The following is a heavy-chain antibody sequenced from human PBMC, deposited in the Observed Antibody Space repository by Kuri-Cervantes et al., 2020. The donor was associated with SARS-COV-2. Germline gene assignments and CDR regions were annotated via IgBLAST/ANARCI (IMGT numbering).Heavy chain of an antibody. Sequence: LRLSCTVSGYSISSGYYWSWIRQPAGKGLEWIGYIYTSGSTNYNPSLKSRVTISVDTSKNQFSLKLSSVTAADTAVYYCARETGEGWFDPWGQGTLVTVSS. J-gene: IGHJ5*02. V-gene: IGHV4-61*09. CDR2: IYTSGST. D-gene: IGHD7-27*01. CDR1: GYSISSGYY. CDR3: ARETGEGWFDP.